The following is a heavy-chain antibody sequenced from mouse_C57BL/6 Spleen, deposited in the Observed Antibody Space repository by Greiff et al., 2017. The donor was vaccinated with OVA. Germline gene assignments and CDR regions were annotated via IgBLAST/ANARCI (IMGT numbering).Heavy chain of an antibody. Sequence: EVMLVESGGGLVQPGGSLSLSCAASGFTFTDYYMSWVRQPPGKALEWLGFIRNKANGYTTEYSASVKGRFTISRDDSQSILYLQMKALRAEDSATYYCARFLPRAMDYWGQGTSVTVSS. CDR3: ARFLPRAMDY. D-gene: IGHD6-1*01. CDR2: IRNKANGYTT. CDR1: GFTFTDYY. V-gene: IGHV7-3*01. J-gene: IGHJ4*01.